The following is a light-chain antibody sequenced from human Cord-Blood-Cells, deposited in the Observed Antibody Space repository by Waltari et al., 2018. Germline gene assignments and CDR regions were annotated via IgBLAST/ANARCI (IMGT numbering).Light chain of an antibody. J-gene: IGKJ1*01. CDR2: AAS. CDR1: ESISSY. V-gene: IGKV1-39*01. Sequence: DIQMTHSPSSLSASVGDRVTITCRASESISSYLNWYQQKPGKAPKRLIYAASSLQSGVPSRFSGSGSGKDFTLTISSLQPEDFATYYCQKIYSPPLTFGQGTKVEIK. CDR3: QKIYSPPLT.